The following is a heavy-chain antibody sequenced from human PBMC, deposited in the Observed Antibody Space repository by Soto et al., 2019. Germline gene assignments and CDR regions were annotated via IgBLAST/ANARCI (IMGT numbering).Heavy chain of an antibody. V-gene: IGHV1-18*01. Sequence: ASVKVSCKASGGTFSSYAISWVRQAPGQGLEWMGWISAYNGTTNYAQKLQGRVTMTTDTSTSTAYMELRSLRSDDTAVYYCARRYCSSTSCYFWWFDPWGQGTLVTVSS. CDR2: ISAYNGTT. CDR1: GGTFSSYA. D-gene: IGHD2-2*01. J-gene: IGHJ5*02. CDR3: ARRYCSSTSCYFWWFDP.